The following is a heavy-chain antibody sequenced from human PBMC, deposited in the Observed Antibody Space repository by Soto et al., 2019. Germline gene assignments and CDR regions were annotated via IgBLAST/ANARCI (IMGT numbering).Heavy chain of an antibody. V-gene: IGHV4-31*03. D-gene: IGHD3-16*01. CDR2: IYYSGST. CDR1: GGSIRSGGYY. J-gene: IGHJ4*02. CDR3: ARDRGSGQPADEYYFDY. Sequence: SETLSLTCTFSGGSIRSGGYYLSWIRQHPGKGLEWIGYIYYSGSTYYNPSLKSRVTISVDTSKNQFSLKLSSVTAADTAVYYCARDRGSGQPADEYYFDYWGQGTLVTVSS.